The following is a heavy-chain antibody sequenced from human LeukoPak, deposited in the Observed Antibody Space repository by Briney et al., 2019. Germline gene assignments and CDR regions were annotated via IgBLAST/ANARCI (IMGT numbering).Heavy chain of an antibody. D-gene: IGHD2-21*02. J-gene: IGHJ3*02. CDR1: GFTVSSNY. CDR2: IYSGGST. CDR3: AKCGGDCYHGAFDI. V-gene: IGHV3-53*01. Sequence: GGSLRLSCAASGFTVSSNYMSWVRQGPGQGLEWVSVIYSGGSTYYADSVKGRFTISRDKSKNTLYLQMKSLRAEDTAVYYCAKCGGDCYHGAFDIWGQGTMVTVSS.